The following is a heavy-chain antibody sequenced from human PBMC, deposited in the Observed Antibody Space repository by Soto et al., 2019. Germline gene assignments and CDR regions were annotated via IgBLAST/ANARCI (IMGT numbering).Heavy chain of an antibody. Sequence: EVQLVESGGGLVQPGGSLRLPCAGSGFTFNTYWIHWVRQAPGKGLVWVSCINSDGTSTRYADSVKGRFTISRDNAKNTLYLQMNSLRTEDTAVYYCAMCRYYGMDVWGQGTTVTVSS. CDR1: GFTFNTYW. J-gene: IGHJ6*02. V-gene: IGHV3-74*01. CDR3: AMCRYYGMDV. CDR2: INSDGTST.